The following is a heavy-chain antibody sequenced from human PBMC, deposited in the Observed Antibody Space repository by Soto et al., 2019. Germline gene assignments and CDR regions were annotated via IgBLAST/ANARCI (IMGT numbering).Heavy chain of an antibody. CDR2: IIPIFGTA. D-gene: IGHD3-22*01. V-gene: IGHV1-69*01. CDR1: GGSFNRHT. CDR3: ARGWGYDSTDYYYAY. J-gene: IGHJ4*02. Sequence: QVQLVQSGAEVRKPGSSVRVSCKASGGSFNRHTISWVRQAPGQGLEWMGGIIPIFGTANHAQKFQGRVTIIADESTSTVDMELSSLRSDDTAIYDCARGWGYDSTDYYYAYWGQGTLVIVSS.